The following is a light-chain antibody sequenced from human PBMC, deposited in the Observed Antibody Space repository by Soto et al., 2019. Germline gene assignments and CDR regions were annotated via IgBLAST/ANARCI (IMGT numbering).Light chain of an antibody. CDR2: GAS. CDR3: QRSGSSPA. V-gene: IGKV3-20*01. J-gene: IGKJ1*01. Sequence: EIVLTQSPGTLSLSPGERATLSCRASQSVISSYLAWYQQKPGQAPRLLIYGASNRATGIPDRFSGSGTGTDFTLSISRLEPEDFAVYDWQRSGSSPAFGQGTKVDIK. CDR1: QSVISSY.